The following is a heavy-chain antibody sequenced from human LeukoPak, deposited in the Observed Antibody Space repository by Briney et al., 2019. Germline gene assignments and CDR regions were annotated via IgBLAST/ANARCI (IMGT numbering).Heavy chain of an antibody. J-gene: IGHJ4*02. Sequence: PGGSLRLSCAASGFTFSDYYMDWVRQAPGKGLEWVGRTRNKANSYTTEYAASVKGRFTISRDDSKNSLYLQMNSLKTEDTAVYYCATNLGYCSGSSSFTCGYWGQGTPVTVSS. CDR3: ATNLGYCSGSSSFTCGY. CDR1: GFTFSDYY. CDR2: TRNKANSYTT. V-gene: IGHV3-72*01. D-gene: IGHD2-15*01.